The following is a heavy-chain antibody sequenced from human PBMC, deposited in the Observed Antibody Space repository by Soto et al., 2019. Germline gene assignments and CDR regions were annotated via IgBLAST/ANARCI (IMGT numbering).Heavy chain of an antibody. Sequence: GVSVKGSCKAAGYTFSVYGVSWGRQAPGQGLEWMGWISAYNGNTNYAQKLQGRVTMTTDTSTSTAYMELRSLRSDDTAVYYCARDAPSYDSSGYPTPSGYYYYGMDVWGQGTTVTVSS. J-gene: IGHJ6*02. CDR1: GYTFSVYG. V-gene: IGHV1-18*04. CDR2: ISAYNGNT. CDR3: ARDAPSYDSSGYPTPSGYYYYGMDV. D-gene: IGHD3-22*01.